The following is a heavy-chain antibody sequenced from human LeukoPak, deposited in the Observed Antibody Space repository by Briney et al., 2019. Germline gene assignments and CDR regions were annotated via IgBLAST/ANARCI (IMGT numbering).Heavy chain of an antibody. Sequence: PGGSLRLSCAASGFTFSSYAMSWVRQAPGKGLEWVSAISGSGGSTYYADSVKGRFTISRDNSKNTLYLQMNSLRAEDTAVYYCASQNTPMIVVDRRVGRFDYWGQGTLVTVSS. CDR3: ASQNTPMIVVDRRVGRFDY. J-gene: IGHJ4*02. CDR2: ISGSGGST. CDR1: GFTFSSYA. V-gene: IGHV3-23*01. D-gene: IGHD3-22*01.